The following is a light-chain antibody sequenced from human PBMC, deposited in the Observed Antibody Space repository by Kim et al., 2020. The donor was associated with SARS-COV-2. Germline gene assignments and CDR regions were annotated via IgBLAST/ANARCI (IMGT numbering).Light chain of an antibody. CDR1: SSDVGGYNY. CDR2: DVR. J-gene: IGLJ1*01. CDR3: SSYTSNNTPYV. Sequence: QSALTQPASVSGSPGQSITISCTGTSSDVGGYNYVSWYQKYPGKAPKLMVYDVRKRPSGVSYRFSGSKSGNTASLTISGLQAEDEADYYCSSYTSNNTPYVFGTGTKVTVL. V-gene: IGLV2-14*01.